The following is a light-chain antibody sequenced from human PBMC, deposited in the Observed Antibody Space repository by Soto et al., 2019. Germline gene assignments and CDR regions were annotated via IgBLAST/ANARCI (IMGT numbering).Light chain of an antibody. CDR2: AAS. J-gene: IGKJ5*01. CDR3: QQIYNTPPYT. CDR1: PSISSY. Sequence: DIQMTQSPSSLSASVGDRVTITCRASPSISSYLNWYQQKPRKAPKLLIYAASSLQSGNPSRFSGSRYGTDFTLTISMLLPEDVAAYYCQQIYNTPPYTFGQRTLLEIK. V-gene: IGKV1-39*01.